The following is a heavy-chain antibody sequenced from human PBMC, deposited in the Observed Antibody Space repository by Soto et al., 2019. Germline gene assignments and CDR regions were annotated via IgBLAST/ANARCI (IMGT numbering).Heavy chain of an antibody. CDR3: ARHPGYCSGSNCYGYYTMDV. D-gene: IGHD2-2*01. J-gene: IGHJ6*02. Sequence: SETLSLTCTVSGGSISPYYWSWIRQPPGKGLEWVGYIYYCGSTSYNPSLKSRITISLETSKSQISLRLSSVTAADTAVYSCARHPGYCSGSNCYGYYTMDVWGQGTTVTVSS. CDR2: IYYCGST. V-gene: IGHV4-59*08. CDR1: GGSISPYY.